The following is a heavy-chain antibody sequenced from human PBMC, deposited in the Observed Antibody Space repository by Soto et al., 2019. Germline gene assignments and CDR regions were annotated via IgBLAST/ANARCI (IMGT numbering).Heavy chain of an antibody. CDR1: GGSVSDYY. J-gene: IGHJ4*02. D-gene: IGHD6-13*01. CDR2: IYYSGST. Sequence: PSETLSLTCTVSGGSVSDYYWSWIRQPPGKGLEWIGYIYYSGSTNYNPSLKSRVTISVDTSKNQFSLKLSSVTAADTAVYYCARGDSSSWYPYYFDYWGQGTLVTVS. V-gene: IGHV4-59*02. CDR3: ARGDSSSWYPYYFDY.